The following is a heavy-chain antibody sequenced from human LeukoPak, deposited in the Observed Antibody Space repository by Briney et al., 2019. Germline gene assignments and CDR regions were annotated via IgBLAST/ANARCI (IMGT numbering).Heavy chain of an antibody. J-gene: IGHJ4*02. Sequence: GGSLRLSCAASGFTFSRYGMHWVRQAPGKGLEWVAVISYDGSNKFYGDSVKGRFTVSRDNSKNTLYLQMNSLRVEDTAVYYCAKMQWLATNYYWGQGTLVTVSS. V-gene: IGHV3-30*18. CDR3: AKMQWLATNYY. CDR2: ISYDGSNK. CDR1: GFTFSRYG. D-gene: IGHD6-19*01.